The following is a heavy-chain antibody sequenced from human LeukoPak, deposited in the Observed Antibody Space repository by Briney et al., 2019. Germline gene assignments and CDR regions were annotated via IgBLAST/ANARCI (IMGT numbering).Heavy chain of an antibody. J-gene: IGHJ5*02. Sequence: PGGSLRLSCAASGFTFSSYSMNWVRQAPGKGLEWVSSISSSSSYIYYADSVKGRFTISRDNAKNSLYLQMNSLRAEDTAVYYRARDYSSGWYLPLLNWFDPWGQGTLVTVSS. V-gene: IGHV3-21*01. D-gene: IGHD6-19*01. CDR1: GFTFSSYS. CDR3: ARDYSSGWYLPLLNWFDP. CDR2: ISSSSSYI.